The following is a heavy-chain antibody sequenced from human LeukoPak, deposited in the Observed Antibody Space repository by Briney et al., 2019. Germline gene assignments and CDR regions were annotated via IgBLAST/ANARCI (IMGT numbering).Heavy chain of an antibody. Sequence: PGGSLRLSSAASGFTFSSYAMHWVRQAPGKGLEWVAVISYDGSNKYYADSVKGRFTISRDNSKNTLYLQMNSLRAEDTAVYYCARETGIEGGIDYWGQGTLVTVSS. CDR1: GFTFSSYA. V-gene: IGHV3-30-3*01. CDR3: ARETGIEGGIDY. D-gene: IGHD3-10*01. J-gene: IGHJ4*02. CDR2: ISYDGSNK.